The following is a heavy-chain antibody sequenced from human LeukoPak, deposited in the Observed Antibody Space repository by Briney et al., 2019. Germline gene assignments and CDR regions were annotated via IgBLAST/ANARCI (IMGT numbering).Heavy chain of an antibody. Sequence: GESLRISCKGSGYSFTSYWISWVRQMPGKGLEWMGNIDPSDSHTNYSPSFQGHVTISADKSISTAYLQWTSLEASDTAMYYCARRWQIRRFSPYYFDYWGQGTLVTVSS. V-gene: IGHV5-10-1*01. CDR1: GYSFTSYW. CDR3: ARRWQIRRFSPYYFDY. D-gene: IGHD3-9*01. CDR2: IDPSDSHT. J-gene: IGHJ4*02.